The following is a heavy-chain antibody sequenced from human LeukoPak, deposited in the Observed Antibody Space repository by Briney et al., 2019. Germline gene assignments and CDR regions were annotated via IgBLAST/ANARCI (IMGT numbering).Heavy chain of an antibody. CDR1: GFTFSSYS. CDR3: ARDRGSIAAAGPLGY. J-gene: IGHJ4*02. V-gene: IGHV3-21*01. D-gene: IGHD6-13*01. CDR2: ISSSSSYI. Sequence: GGSLRLSCAASGFTFSSYSMNWVRQAPGKGLEWVSSISSSSSYIYYADSVKGRFTISRDNAKNSLYLQMNSLRAEDTAVYYCARDRGSIAAAGPLGYWGQGTLVTVSS.